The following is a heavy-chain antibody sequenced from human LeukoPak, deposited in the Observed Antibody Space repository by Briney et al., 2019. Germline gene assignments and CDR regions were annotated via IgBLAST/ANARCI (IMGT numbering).Heavy chain of an antibody. Sequence: SVKVSCKASRGTFSSYAISWVRQAPGQGLEWMGGIIPIFGTANYAQKFQGRVTITADESTSTAYMELSSLRSEDTAVYYCARDYYDSNGYSRYWFDPWGQGTLVTVSS. CDR2: IIPIFGTA. D-gene: IGHD3-22*01. J-gene: IGHJ5*02. CDR1: RGTFSSYA. CDR3: ARDYYDSNGYSRYWFDP. V-gene: IGHV1-69*13.